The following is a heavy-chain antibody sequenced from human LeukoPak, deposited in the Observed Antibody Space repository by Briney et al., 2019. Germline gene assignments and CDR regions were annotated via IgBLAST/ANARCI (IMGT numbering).Heavy chain of an antibody. Sequence: GGSLRLSCAASGFTFDDYGMSWVRQAPGKGLEWVSGINWNGGSTGYADSVKGRFTISRDNAKNSLYLQMNSLRAEDTALYYCARGLCSSTSCYYFDYWGQGTLVTVSS. J-gene: IGHJ4*02. CDR1: GFTFDDYG. CDR2: INWNGGST. CDR3: ARGLCSSTSCYYFDY. D-gene: IGHD2-2*01. V-gene: IGHV3-20*04.